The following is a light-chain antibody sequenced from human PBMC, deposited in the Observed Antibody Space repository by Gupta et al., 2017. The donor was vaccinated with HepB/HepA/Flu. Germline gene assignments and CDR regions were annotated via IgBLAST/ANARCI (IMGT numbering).Light chain of an antibody. CDR1: PSVGTN. CDR2: GTS. CDR3: QQYNNWPPFT. J-gene: IGKJ3*01. Sequence: EIVMTQSPATLSVSPGERATLSCRASPSVGTNLAWYQHKPGQAPRLLIYGTSTRDTGIPARFSGSGYGTEFTLTISSRQSEDFAVYYCQQYNNWPPFTFGHGTEVDIK. V-gene: IGKV3-15*01.